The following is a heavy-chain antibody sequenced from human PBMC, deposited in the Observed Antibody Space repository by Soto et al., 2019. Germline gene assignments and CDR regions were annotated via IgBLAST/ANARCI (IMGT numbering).Heavy chain of an antibody. CDR1: GFIFSGYS. CDR2: ISGTSGLI. CDR3: ARAEGDYSYYYGMDV. D-gene: IGHD4-17*01. V-gene: IGHV3-21*01. J-gene: IGHJ6*02. Sequence: EVQLVESGGGLVKPGGSLRLSCAASGFIFSGYSINWVRQPPGKGLEWVSYISGTSGLIHYADSVKGRFTISRDNAKDSVYVQMNSLRAEDTAVYYCARAEGDYSYYYGMDVWGQGPTVTVSS.